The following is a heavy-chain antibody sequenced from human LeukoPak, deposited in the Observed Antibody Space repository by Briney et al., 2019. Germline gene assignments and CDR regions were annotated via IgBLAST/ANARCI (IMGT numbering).Heavy chain of an antibody. Sequence: GGSLRLSCAASGFTFSSYAMHWVRQAPGKGREWGAVISYDGSNKYYADSAKGRFTISRDNSKNTLYLQIKSLRAEDTAVYYCARAGQSSGWPRYYFDYWGQGTLVTLPS. J-gene: IGHJ4*02. V-gene: IGHV3-30-3*01. CDR2: ISYDGSNK. CDR3: ARAGQSSGWPRYYFDY. D-gene: IGHD6-19*01. CDR1: GFTFSSYA.